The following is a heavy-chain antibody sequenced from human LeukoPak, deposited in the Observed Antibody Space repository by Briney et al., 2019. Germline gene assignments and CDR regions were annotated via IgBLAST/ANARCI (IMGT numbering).Heavy chain of an antibody. CDR2: ISRSSSYI. CDR3: ARDGLAAATLHWCFDL. Sequence: GGSLRLSCADSGFTFSSYSMNWGRQAPGKGLGWGSSISRSSSYIYYADSVKGRFTISRDNARNSLYLQMNSLRAEDTAVYYCARDGLAAATLHWCFDLWGRGTLVTVSS. V-gene: IGHV3-21*01. D-gene: IGHD6-25*01. CDR1: GFTFSSYS. J-gene: IGHJ2*01.